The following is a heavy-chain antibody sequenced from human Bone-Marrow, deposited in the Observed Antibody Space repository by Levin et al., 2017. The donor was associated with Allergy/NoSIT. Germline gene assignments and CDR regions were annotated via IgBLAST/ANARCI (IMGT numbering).Heavy chain of an antibody. J-gene: IGHJ6*02. CDR1: GFTFDDYA. D-gene: IGHD3-10*01. V-gene: IGHV3-9*01. CDR2: ISWNSGTI. CDR3: AKDRDDSGGLGHNGMDV. Sequence: GGSLRLSCAASGFTFDDYAMHWVRQAPGKGLEWVAGISWNSGTIGYADFDNGRFTISRDNAKNSLYLEMKNLGTDDTALYYCAKDRDDSGGLGHNGMDVWGQGTTVSVSS.